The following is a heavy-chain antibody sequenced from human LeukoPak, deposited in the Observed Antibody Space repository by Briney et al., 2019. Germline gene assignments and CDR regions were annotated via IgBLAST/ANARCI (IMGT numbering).Heavy chain of an antibody. Sequence: ASVKVSCKASGYTFTGYYMHWVRQAPGQGLEWMGWINPNSGGTNYAQKFQGRVTMTRHTSISTAYMELSRLRSDDTAVYYCVTAAAEASYYCMDVWGKGTTVTVSS. D-gene: IGHD6-13*01. J-gene: IGHJ6*03. CDR1: GYTFTGYY. CDR2: INPNSGGT. V-gene: IGHV1-2*02. CDR3: VTAAAEASYYCMDV.